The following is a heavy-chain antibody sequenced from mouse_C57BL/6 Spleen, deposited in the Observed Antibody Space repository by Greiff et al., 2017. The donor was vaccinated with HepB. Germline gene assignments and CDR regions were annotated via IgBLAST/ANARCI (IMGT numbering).Heavy chain of an antibody. J-gene: IGHJ2*01. CDR2: INPNNGGT. V-gene: IGHV1-22*01. Sequence: VHVKQSGPELVKPGASVKMSCKASGYTFTDYNMHWVKQSHGKSLEWIGYINPNNGGTSYNQKFKGKATLTVNKSSSTAYMELRSLTSEDSAVYYCARSRTHDYWGQGTTLTVSS. CDR3: ARSRTHDY. CDR1: GYTFTDYN.